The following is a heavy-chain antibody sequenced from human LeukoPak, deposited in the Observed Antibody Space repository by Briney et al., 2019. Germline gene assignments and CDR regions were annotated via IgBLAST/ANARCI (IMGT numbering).Heavy chain of an antibody. CDR1: GFTFSTYS. CDR2: ISTGDSYI. V-gene: IGHV3-21*01. Sequence: PGGSLRLSCAASGFTFSTYSMNWVRQAPGKGLEWVSSISTGDSYIYYADSVKGRFTISRDNAKNSLYLQMNSLRVEDTAVYYCARVSGSGSYLDYWGQGTLVTVSS. J-gene: IGHJ4*02. CDR3: ARVSGSGSYLDY. D-gene: IGHD3-10*01.